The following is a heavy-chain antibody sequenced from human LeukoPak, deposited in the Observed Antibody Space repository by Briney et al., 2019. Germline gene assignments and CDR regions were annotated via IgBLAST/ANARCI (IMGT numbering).Heavy chain of an antibody. CDR2: IIISGSYT. D-gene: IGHD6-13*01. CDR3: ARDIATGYYYYYGMDV. V-gene: IGHV3-11*06. J-gene: IGHJ6*04. Sequence: GGSLRLSCAASGFTFNDYYMSWIRQAPGKGLEGVSYIIISGSYTNYADSVKGRFTISRDNAKNSLYLQMNSLRAEDTAVYYCARDIATGYYYYYGMDVWGKGTTVTVSS. CDR1: GFTFNDYY.